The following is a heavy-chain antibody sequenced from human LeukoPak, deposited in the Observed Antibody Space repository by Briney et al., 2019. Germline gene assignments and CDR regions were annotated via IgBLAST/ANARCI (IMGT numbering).Heavy chain of an antibody. J-gene: IGHJ4*02. CDR2: IIPILGIA. Sequence: SVKVSCKASGGTFSSYAISWVRQAPGQGLEWMGRIIPILGIANYAQKFQGRVTITADKSTSTAYMELSSLRSEDAAVYYCARDGIVGDCSSTSCYEIDYYFDYWGQGTLVTVSS. CDR1: GGTFSSYA. V-gene: IGHV1-69*04. CDR3: ARDGIVGDCSSTSCYEIDYYFDY. D-gene: IGHD2-2*01.